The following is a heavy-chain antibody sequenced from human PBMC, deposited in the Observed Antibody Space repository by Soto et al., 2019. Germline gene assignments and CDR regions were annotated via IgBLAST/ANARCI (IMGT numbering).Heavy chain of an antibody. V-gene: IGHV5-51*01. D-gene: IGHD3-22*01. CDR2: INPGDSDT. CDR3: ATNPWGFYYDSRPPDAFDI. CDR1: GYSFTKYW. Sequence: DVQLVQSGAEVKKPGESLKISCKASGYSFTKYWIAWVRQMPGKGLEWMGIINPGDSDTRYSPSFQGQVTISADESIPPAHLAWRSLKASDTSMYFCATNPWGFYYDSRPPDAFDIWGQGTVVTVSS. J-gene: IGHJ3*02.